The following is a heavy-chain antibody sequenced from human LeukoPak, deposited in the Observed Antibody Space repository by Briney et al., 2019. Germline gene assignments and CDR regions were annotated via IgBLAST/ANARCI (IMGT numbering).Heavy chain of an antibody. Sequence: GGSLRLSCAASGFIVTSNYMNWVRQAPGKGLEWVSVIFSSGFRYYADSVKGRFTISRDNSKNTLYLQMNSLRAEDTAVYYCARGGDYVVAGYYWGQGTLVTVSS. CDR2: IFSSGFR. D-gene: IGHD4-17*01. CDR1: GFIVTSNY. V-gene: IGHV3-53*01. J-gene: IGHJ4*02. CDR3: ARGGDYVVAGYY.